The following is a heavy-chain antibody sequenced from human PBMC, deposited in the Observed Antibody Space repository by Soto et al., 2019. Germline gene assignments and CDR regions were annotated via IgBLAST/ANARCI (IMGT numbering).Heavy chain of an antibody. V-gene: IGHV3-7*03. CDR1: GFTFSKYW. CDR3: ARWIQKRLSEDDC. Sequence: GGSLRLSCAGSGFTFSKYWMKWVRQAPGKGLEWVASINQDGGEKHHVDSVKGRFTISRDNAKNSVYLQMDSLRPEDTAVYYCARWIQKRLSEDDCWGQGTQVTVSS. D-gene: IGHD5-18*01. J-gene: IGHJ4*02. CDR2: INQDGGEK.